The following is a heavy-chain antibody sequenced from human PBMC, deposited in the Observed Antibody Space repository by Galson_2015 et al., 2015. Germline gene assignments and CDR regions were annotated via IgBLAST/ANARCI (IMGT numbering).Heavy chain of an antibody. CDR2: ISWDGGST. D-gene: IGHD5-12*01. CDR3: AKDIGYGYSGYDLPAY. J-gene: IGHJ4*02. Sequence: SLRLSCAAPGFTFDDYAMHWVRQAPGKGLEWVSLISWDGGSTYYADSVKGRFTISRDNSKNSLYLQMNSLRAEDTALYYCAKDIGYGYSGYDLPAYWGQGTLVTVSS. V-gene: IGHV3-43D*04. CDR1: GFTFDDYA.